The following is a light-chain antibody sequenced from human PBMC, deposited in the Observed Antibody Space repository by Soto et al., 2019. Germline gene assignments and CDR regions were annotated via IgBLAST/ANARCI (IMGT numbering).Light chain of an antibody. J-gene: IGLJ2*01. Sequence: QSVLTQPPSVSGAPGQRVTISCTGSSSNIGAGYDVHWYQQLPGTAPKLLIYGNSNRPSGVPDRFSGSKSGTSASLAITGLQAEDDAEYYGQAYDSSLSGSVVFGGGTTVTVL. CDR2: GNS. CDR1: SSNIGAGYD. CDR3: QAYDSSLSGSVV. V-gene: IGLV1-40*01.